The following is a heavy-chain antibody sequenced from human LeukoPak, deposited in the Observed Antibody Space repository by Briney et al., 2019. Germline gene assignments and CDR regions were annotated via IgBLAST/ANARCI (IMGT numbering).Heavy chain of an antibody. D-gene: IGHD3-22*01. CDR2: IYYSGST. CDR3: AMGGYRGGGFDY. V-gene: IGHV4-31*03. J-gene: IGHJ4*02. CDR1: GGSISSGGYY. Sequence: TLSLTCTVSGGSISSGGYYWSWIRQHPGKGLEWIGYIYYSGSTYYNPSLKSRVTISVDTSKNQFSLKLSSVTAADTAVYYCAMGGYRGGGFDYWGQGTLVTVSS.